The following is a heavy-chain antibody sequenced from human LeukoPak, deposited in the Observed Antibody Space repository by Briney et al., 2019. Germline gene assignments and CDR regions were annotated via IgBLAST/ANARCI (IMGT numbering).Heavy chain of an antibody. J-gene: IGHJ5*02. V-gene: IGHV4-39*07. Sequence: SETLSLTCTVSGGSISSSSYYWGWIRQPPGKGLEWIGEIYHSGSTNYNPSLKSRVTISVDKSKNQFSLKLSSVTAADTAVYYCARRTYYDFWSGYYPYFWFDPWSQGTLVTVSS. CDR1: GGSISSSSYY. CDR3: ARRTYYDFWSGYYPYFWFDP. D-gene: IGHD3-3*01. CDR2: IYHSGST.